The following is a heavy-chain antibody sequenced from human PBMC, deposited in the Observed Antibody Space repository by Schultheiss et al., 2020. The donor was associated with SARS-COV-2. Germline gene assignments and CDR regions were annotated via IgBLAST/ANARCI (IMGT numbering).Heavy chain of an antibody. CDR2: ISSSSSYI. CDR3: ARDRDEVAAVQGHGWFDP. CDR1: GFTFSSYC. V-gene: IGHV3-21*01. Sequence: GGSLRLSCAASGFTFSSYCMNWVRQAPGKGLEWVSSISSSSSYIYYTDSVKGRFTISRDNAKNSLYLQMNSLRAEDTAVYYCARDRDEVAAVQGHGWFDPWGQGTLVTVSS. D-gene: IGHD2-2*01. J-gene: IGHJ5*02.